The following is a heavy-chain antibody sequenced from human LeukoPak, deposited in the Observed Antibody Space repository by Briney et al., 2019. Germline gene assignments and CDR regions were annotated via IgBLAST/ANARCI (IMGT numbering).Heavy chain of an antibody. CDR3: ARHGYYDFWSGYYTFPFFDY. D-gene: IGHD3-3*01. CDR2: IYYSGST. Sequence: SETLSLTCAVYGGSFSGYYWSWIRQPPGKGLEWIGSIYYSGSTYYNPSLKSRVTISVDTSKNQFSLKLSSVTAADTAVYYCARHGYYDFWSGYYTFPFFDYWGQGTLVTVSS. V-gene: IGHV4-34*01. CDR1: GGSFSGYY. J-gene: IGHJ4*02.